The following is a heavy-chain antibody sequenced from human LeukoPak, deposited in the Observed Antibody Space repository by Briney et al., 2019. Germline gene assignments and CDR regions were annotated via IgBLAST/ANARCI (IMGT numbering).Heavy chain of an antibody. V-gene: IGHV3-11*05. CDR2: ISSSSSYT. D-gene: IGHD2-2*01. J-gene: IGHJ4*02. Sequence: GGSLRLSCAASGFTFSSYAMSWIRQAPGKGLEWVSYISSSSSYTNYADSVKGRFTISRDNAKNSLYLQMNSLRAEDTAVYYCARGYVVVPAASYWGQGTLVTVSS. CDR1: GFTFSSYA. CDR3: ARGYVVVPAASY.